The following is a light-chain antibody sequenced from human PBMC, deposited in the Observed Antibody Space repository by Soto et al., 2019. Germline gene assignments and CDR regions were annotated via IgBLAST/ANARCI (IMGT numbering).Light chain of an antibody. J-gene: IGKJ1*01. Sequence: EIVMTQSPVTLSMSPGERATLSCRASQSISTKLAWYQQKPGQAPSLLIYGASTMATGIQVRFSGSGSGTESTLTISSMQAEDCAVYYYQHSKDWLWTFGQVTKVE. CDR1: QSISTK. CDR2: GAS. CDR3: QHSKDWLWT. V-gene: IGKV3D-15*01.